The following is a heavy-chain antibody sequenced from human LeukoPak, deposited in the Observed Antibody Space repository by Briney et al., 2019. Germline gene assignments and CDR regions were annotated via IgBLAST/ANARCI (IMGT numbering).Heavy chain of an antibody. CDR2: IYYSGST. J-gene: IGHJ6*02. D-gene: IGHD1-7*01. CDR1: GGSVSSGSYY. Sequence: SETLSLTCTVSGGSVSSGSYYWSWIRQPPGKGLEWIGHIYYSGSTTYNPSLKSRVTISVDTSKNQFSLKLSSVTAADTAVYYCARDNWNYGSSMDVWGQGTTVTVSS. CDR3: ARDNWNYGSSMDV. V-gene: IGHV4-61*01.